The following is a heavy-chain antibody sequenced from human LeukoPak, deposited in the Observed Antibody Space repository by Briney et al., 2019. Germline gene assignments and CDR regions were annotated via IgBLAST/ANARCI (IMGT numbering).Heavy chain of an antibody. V-gene: IGHV4-4*07. J-gene: IGHJ4*02. CDR2: IYTSGST. CDR3: ARHSKRWLHLDY. D-gene: IGHD5-12*01. Sequence: PSETLSLTCTVSGGSISSYYWSWIRQPAGKGLEWIGRIYTSGSTNYNPSLKSRVTISMDKSKNQFSLKVRSVTAADTAVYYCARHSKRWLHLDYWGQGTLVSVSS. CDR1: GGSISSYY.